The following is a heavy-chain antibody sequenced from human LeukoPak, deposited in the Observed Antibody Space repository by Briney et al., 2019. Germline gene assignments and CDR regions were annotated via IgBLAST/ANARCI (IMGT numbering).Heavy chain of an antibody. Sequence: GASVKVSCKASGYTFTSYGISWVRQAPGQGLEWMGWISGYNGNTNYAQKLQGRVTMTTDTSTSTAYMELRSLRSDDTAVYYCARDVFSTYYYDSSGLGDAFEIWGRGTMVTVSS. D-gene: IGHD3-22*01. J-gene: IGHJ3*02. CDR1: GYTFTSYG. CDR2: ISGYNGNT. V-gene: IGHV1-18*01. CDR3: ARDVFSTYYYDSSGLGDAFEI.